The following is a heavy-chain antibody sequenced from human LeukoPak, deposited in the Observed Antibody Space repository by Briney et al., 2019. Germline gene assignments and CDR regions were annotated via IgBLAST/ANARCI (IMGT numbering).Heavy chain of an antibody. CDR3: ARTANYDFWSGYQRNWFDP. D-gene: IGHD3-3*01. CDR2: ISSSSSYI. J-gene: IGHJ5*02. V-gene: IGHV3-21*01. CDR1: GFTFSSYS. Sequence: PGGSLRLSCAASGFTFSSYSMNWVRQAPGKGLEWVSSISSSSSYIYYADSVKGRFTISRDNAKNSLYLQMNSLRAEDTAVYYCARTANYDFWSGYQRNWFDPWGQGTLVTVSS.